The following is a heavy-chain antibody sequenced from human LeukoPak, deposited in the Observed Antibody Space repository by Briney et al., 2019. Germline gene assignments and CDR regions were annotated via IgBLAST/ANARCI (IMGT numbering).Heavy chain of an antibody. Sequence: PSETLSLTCAVYGGSFSGYYWSWIRQPPGKGLEWIGEINHSGSTNYNPSLKSRVTISVDTSKNQFSLKLSSVTAADTAVYYCARGVAAAGIWFDPWGQGTLVTVYS. CDR3: ARGVAAAGIWFDP. V-gene: IGHV4-34*01. D-gene: IGHD6-13*01. CDR1: GGSFSGYY. CDR2: INHSGST. J-gene: IGHJ5*02.